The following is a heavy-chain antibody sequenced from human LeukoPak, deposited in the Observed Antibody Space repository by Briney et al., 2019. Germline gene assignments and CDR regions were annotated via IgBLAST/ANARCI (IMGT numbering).Heavy chain of an antibody. Sequence: PGRSLRLSCAASGFTFSRYSMNWVRQAPGKGLEWVSSISSSGNYIYYADSVKGRFTISRDNAKNSLYLQMNSLRAEDTAGYYCASRNQYCGGDCFWAFDIWGQGTMVTVSS. CDR2: ISSSGNYI. J-gene: IGHJ3*02. D-gene: IGHD2-21*02. CDR3: ASRNQYCGGDCFWAFDI. V-gene: IGHV3-21*01. CDR1: GFTFSRYS.